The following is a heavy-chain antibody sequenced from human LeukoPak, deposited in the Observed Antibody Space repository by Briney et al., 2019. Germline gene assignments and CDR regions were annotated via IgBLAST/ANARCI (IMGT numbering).Heavy chain of an antibody. CDR1: GFTFSSYA. J-gene: IGHJ5*02. CDR3: ARDQGRA. Sequence: RSGGSLRLSCSASGFTFSSYAMHWVPQAPGKGLEYVSAISSNGGSTYYADSVKGRFNISRDNAQNSLFLQMNSLRAEDTAVYYCARDQGRAWGQGVLVTVSS. V-gene: IGHV3-64*04. CDR2: ISSNGGST.